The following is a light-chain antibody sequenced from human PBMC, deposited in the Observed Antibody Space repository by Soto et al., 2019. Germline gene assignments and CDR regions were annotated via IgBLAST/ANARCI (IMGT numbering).Light chain of an antibody. CDR1: QSVSSY. V-gene: IGKV3-20*01. Sequence: ESVLPPSPAPRSLFSGERATLFCRASQSVSSYLAWYQHKPGQAPRLLIYGASSRATGIPDRFSGSGSGTDFTLTISRLEPEDFAVYYCQQYGSSLTFGGGTKVDIK. CDR3: QQYGSSLT. CDR2: GAS. J-gene: IGKJ4*01.